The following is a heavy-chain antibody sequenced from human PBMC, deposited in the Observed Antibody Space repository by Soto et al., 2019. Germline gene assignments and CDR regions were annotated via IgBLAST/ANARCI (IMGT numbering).Heavy chain of an antibody. V-gene: IGHV3-73*02. J-gene: IGHJ4*02. D-gene: IGHD1-26*01. CDR2: IRSKANDYAT. Sequence: EVQLVESGGGLVQPGGSLKLSCAASGFMFSGSAMHWVRQASGKGLEWVGRIRSKANDYATTYTGSVKGRFIISRDDSTNTPFLKSNSLGTEDRAVNPGPPVIKVGGPDSGGQGTPVTLSS. CDR1: GFMFSGSA. CDR3: PPVIKVGGPDS.